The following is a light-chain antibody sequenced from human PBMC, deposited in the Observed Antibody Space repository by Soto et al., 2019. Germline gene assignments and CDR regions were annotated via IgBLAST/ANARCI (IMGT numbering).Light chain of an antibody. J-gene: IGLJ2*01. CDR2: SNN. CDR1: SSNIGTNT. CDR3: EAWDGSLNVVL. V-gene: IGLV1-44*01. Sequence: QSVLTQPPSASGTPGQRVTISCSGSSSNIGTNTVNWYQHLPGSAPKLLIFSNNQRPSGVPDRFSGSKSGTSASLAISGLQTDDEADYYGEAWDGSLNVVLFGGGTKLTVL.